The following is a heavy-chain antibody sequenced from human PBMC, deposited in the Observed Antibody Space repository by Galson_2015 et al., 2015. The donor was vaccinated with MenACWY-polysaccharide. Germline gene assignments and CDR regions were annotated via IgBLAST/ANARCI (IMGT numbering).Heavy chain of an antibody. V-gene: IGHV3-21*04. CDR3: ARRGIAAAVTDY. CDR2: ISNSDRYI. D-gene: IGHD6-13*01. CDR1: GFTFSYYS. Sequence: SLRLSCAASGFTFSYYSMNWVRQAPGKGLEWVSSISNSDRYIYYADSVKGRFTISRDNAKNSLYLQMNSLRAEDTALYYCARRGIAAAVTDYWGQGTLVTVSS. J-gene: IGHJ4*02.